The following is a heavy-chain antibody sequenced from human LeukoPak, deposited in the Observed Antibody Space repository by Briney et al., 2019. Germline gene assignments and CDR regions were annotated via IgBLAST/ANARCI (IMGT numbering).Heavy chain of an antibody. CDR1: KFTVSDNC. J-gene: IGHJ4*02. Sequence: GGSLRLSCVGSKFTVSDNCMTWVRQAPGKGLEWVSAISGSGDSTYYGDSVKGRFTISRDNSKNTLYLQMNSLRAEDTAVYYCAKTRPLDSSSWSHGDYWGQGTLVTVSS. CDR3: AKTRPLDSSSWSHGDY. CDR2: ISGSGDST. D-gene: IGHD6-13*01. V-gene: IGHV3-23*01.